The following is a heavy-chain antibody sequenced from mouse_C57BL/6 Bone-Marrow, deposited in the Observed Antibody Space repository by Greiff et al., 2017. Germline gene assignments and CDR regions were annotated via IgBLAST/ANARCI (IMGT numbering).Heavy chain of an antibody. J-gene: IGHJ4*01. CDR2: IDPENGDT. D-gene: IGHD1-1*01. CDR1: GFNIKDDY. CDR3: TAFTVPNPYAMDY. V-gene: IGHV14-4*01. Sequence: EVQLVESGAELVRPGASVKLSCTASGFNIKDDYMHWVKQRPEQGLEWIGWIDPENGDTEYASKFQGKATITADTSSNTAYLQLSSLTSEDTAVYYCTAFTVPNPYAMDYWGQGTSVTVSS.